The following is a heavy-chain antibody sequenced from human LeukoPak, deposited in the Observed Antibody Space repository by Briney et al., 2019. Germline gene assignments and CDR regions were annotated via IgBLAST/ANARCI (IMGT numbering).Heavy chain of an antibody. CDR1: GGSISSYY. D-gene: IGHD3-16*01. V-gene: IGHV4-4*07. J-gene: IGHJ4*02. CDR2: IYTSGST. Sequence: SETLFLTCTVPGGSISSYYWSWIRQPAGKGLEWIGRIYTSGSTNYNPSLKSRVTMSVDTSKNQFSLKLSSVTAADTAVYYCARDQRLYAFDYWGQGTLVTVSS. CDR3: ARDQRLYAFDY.